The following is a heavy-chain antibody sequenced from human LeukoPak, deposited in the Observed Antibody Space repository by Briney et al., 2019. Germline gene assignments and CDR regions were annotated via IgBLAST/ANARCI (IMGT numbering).Heavy chain of an antibody. D-gene: IGHD6-13*01. CDR3: ARDFRLSLSGLYIAAAVADYNWFDP. Sequence: PGGSLRLSCAASGFTVSSNYMSWVRQAPGKGLEWVSVIYSGGSTYYADSVKGRFTISRDNSKNTLYLQMNSLRAEDTAVYYCARDFRLSLSGLYIAAAVADYNWFDPWGQGTLVTVSS. CDR1: GFTVSSNY. J-gene: IGHJ5*02. V-gene: IGHV3-53*01. CDR2: IYSGGST.